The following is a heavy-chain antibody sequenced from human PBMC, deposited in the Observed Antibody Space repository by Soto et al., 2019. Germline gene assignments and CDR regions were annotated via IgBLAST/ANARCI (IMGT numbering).Heavy chain of an antibody. V-gene: IGHV4-39*01. Sequence: QLQLQESGPGLVKPSETLSLTCSLSGGAISDARFYWGWIRQSPGRGLEWIGSIYYTGSTFFNPSLQSRVTISVDTSDNQFSLKLDSVTAADTALYFCARQKWEQPKWFDPWGQGTLVIVSP. J-gene: IGHJ5*02. D-gene: IGHD1-26*01. CDR3: ARQKWEQPKWFDP. CDR2: IYYTGST. CDR1: GGAISDARFY.